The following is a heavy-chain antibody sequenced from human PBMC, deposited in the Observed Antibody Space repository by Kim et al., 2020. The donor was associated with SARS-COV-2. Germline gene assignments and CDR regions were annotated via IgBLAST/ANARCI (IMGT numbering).Heavy chain of an antibody. CDR1: GFTFSSYG. CDR3: ARDNIPSSGSYDY. Sequence: GGSLRLSCAASGFTFSSYGMHWVRQAPGKGLEWVAVIWYDGSNKYYADSVKGRFTISRDNSKNTLYLQMNSLRAEDTAVYYCARDNIPSSGSYDYWGQGTLVTVSS. D-gene: IGHD1-26*01. V-gene: IGHV3-33*01. J-gene: IGHJ4*02. CDR2: IWYDGSNK.